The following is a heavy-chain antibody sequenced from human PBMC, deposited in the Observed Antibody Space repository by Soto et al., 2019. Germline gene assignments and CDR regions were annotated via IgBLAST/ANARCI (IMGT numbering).Heavy chain of an antibody. J-gene: IGHJ4*02. CDR1: GGSISSYY. CDR3: GRIRGTYSGYDY. CDR2: IYYSGSS. Sequence: PSETLSLTCTVSGGSISSYYWSWIRQPPGKGLEWIGYIYYSGSSNYNPSLKSRVTMSVDTSKNQFSLKLSSVTAADTAVYYCGRIRGTYSGYDYWGQGTLVTVSS. V-gene: IGHV4-59*01. D-gene: IGHD5-12*01.